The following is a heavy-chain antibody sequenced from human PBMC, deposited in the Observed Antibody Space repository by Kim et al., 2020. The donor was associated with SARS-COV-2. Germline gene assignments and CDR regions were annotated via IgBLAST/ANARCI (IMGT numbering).Heavy chain of an antibody. CDR1: GLTFSIYA. J-gene: IGHJ4*02. V-gene: IGHV3-23*01. D-gene: IGHD6-19*01. CDR3: AIRVAVAGTIDY. Sequence: GSLRLSCATSGLTFSIYAMSWVRQAPGKGLEWVSATSGSGGSTYYADSVKGRFTISRDNSKDPLNLQMNSLRAEDTAVYYCAIRVAVAGTIDYWGQGTL. CDR2: TSGSGGST.